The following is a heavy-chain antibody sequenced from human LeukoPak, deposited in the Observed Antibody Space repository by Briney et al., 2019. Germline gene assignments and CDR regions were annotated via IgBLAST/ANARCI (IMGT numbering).Heavy chain of an antibody. CDR3: AKDGVYYYDSSLYYFDY. V-gene: IGHV3-23*01. J-gene: IGHJ4*02. CDR2: ISGSGGST. Sequence: GGSLRLYCAASGFTFSSYAMSWVRQAPGKGLEWVSAISGSGGSTYYADSVKGRFTISRDNSKNTLYLQMNSLRAEDTAVYYCAKDGVYYYDSSLYYFDYWGQGTLVTVSS. D-gene: IGHD3-22*01. CDR1: GFTFSSYA.